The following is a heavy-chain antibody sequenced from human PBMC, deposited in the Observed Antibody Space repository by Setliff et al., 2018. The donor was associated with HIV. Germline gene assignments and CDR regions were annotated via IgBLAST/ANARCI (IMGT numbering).Heavy chain of an antibody. CDR1: GGSISSSIYY. V-gene: IGHV4-39*07. CDR3: ARAVQLGYFDY. CDR2: SYYSGST. J-gene: IGHJ4*02. D-gene: IGHD6-6*01. Sequence: LCITCTVSGGSISSSIYYCGWIRQPPGKGLEWIGSSYYSGSTYYNPSLKSRVTISVDTSKNPFSLKLSSVTAADTAVYYCARAVQLGYFDYWGQGTLVTVSS.